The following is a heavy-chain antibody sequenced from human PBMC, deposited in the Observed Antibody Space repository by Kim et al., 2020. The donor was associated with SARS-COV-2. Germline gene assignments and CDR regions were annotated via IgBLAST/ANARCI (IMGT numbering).Heavy chain of an antibody. J-gene: IGHJ6*02. D-gene: IGHD5-12*01. CDR1: GYTFTGYH. V-gene: IGHV1-2*04. CDR2: INPNSGDS. CDR3: AREWGLYSGYDYSYYGLDV. Sequence: ASVKVSCQTSGYTFTGYHIHWVRLAPGQGLEWVGRINPNSGDSKYAQKFQGWVTLTRDTSITTAYLELTRLTSDDTAVYYCAREWGLYSGYDYSYYGLDVWGQGTTVTVSS.